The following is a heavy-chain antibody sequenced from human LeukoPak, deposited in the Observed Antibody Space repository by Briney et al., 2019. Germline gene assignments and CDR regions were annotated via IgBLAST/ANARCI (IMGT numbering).Heavy chain of an antibody. Sequence: TSETLSLTCTVSGGSISSNNYYWGWIRQPPGKGLEWIGSIYYSGTTYYNPSLKSRVTISVDTSKNQFSLKLSSVTAADTAVYYCARLVVVPGLYYFDYWGQGTLVTVSS. J-gene: IGHJ4*02. CDR1: GGSISSNNYY. CDR3: ARLVVVPGLYYFDY. V-gene: IGHV4-39*01. CDR2: IYYSGTT. D-gene: IGHD2-2*01.